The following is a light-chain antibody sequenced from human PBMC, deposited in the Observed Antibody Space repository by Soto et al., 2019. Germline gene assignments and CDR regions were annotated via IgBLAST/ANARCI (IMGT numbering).Light chain of an antibody. V-gene: IGLV2-11*01. Sequence: QSALTQPRSVSGSPGQSVTISCAGTSSDVGLYEYVSWYQHHPGKVPKLIIYDVIKRPSGVPDRFSGSKSGNTASLTISGLQAEDEADYFCCSYAGTYTFVLFGGGTKLTVL. CDR2: DVI. CDR3: CSYAGTYTFVL. J-gene: IGLJ2*01. CDR1: SSDVGLYEY.